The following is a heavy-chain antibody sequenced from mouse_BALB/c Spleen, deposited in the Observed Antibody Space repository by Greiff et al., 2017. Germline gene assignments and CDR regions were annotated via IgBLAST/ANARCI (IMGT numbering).Heavy chain of an antibody. J-gene: IGHJ1*01. D-gene: IGHD2-2*01. CDR2: IDPANGNT. V-gene: IGHV14-3*02. CDR3: ARAIYYGYDRGDWYFDV. Sequence: VQLQQSGAELVKPGASVKLSCTASGFNIKDTYMHWVKQRPEQGLEWIGRIDPANGNTKYDPKFQGKATITADTSSNTAYLQLSSLTSEDTAVYYCARAIYYGYDRGDWYFDVGGAGTTVTVSS. CDR1: GFNIKDTY.